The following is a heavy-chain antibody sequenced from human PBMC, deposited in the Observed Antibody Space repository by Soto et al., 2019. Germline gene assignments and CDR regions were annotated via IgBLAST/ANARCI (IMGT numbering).Heavy chain of an antibody. D-gene: IGHD3-22*01. CDR3: ATSGPGGYIDY. V-gene: IGHV6-1*01. J-gene: IGHJ4*02. CDR1: GDSVSSNSAA. Sequence: QTLSLTCAISGDSVSSNSAAWNSIRQSPSRGLEWLGRTYYRSKGYNHYAVSGKSRITVNPDTSKNKFSLQLKSVTPEYTAVYYCATSGPGGYIDYWGQGTLVTVSS. CDR2: TYYRSKGYN.